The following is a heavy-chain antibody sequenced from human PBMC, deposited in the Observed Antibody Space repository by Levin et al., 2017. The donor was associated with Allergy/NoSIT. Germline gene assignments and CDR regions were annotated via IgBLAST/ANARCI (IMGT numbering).Heavy chain of an antibody. CDR2: IKQDGSEI. CDR3: ARDRGYCGGGSCPSQNLFDY. J-gene: IGHJ4*02. D-gene: IGHD2-15*01. Sequence: GESLKISCAASGFTFSSYWMSWVRQAPGKGLEWVANIKQDGSEIYYVDSVKGRFTISRENAKNSLYLQMNSLRPEDTAVYYCARDRGYCGGGSCPSQNLFDYWGQGTLVTVSS. V-gene: IGHV3-7*01. CDR1: GFTFSSYW.